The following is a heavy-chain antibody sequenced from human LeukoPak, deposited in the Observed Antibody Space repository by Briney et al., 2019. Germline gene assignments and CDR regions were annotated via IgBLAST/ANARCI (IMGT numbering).Heavy chain of an antibody. Sequence: GGSLRLSCEASGLSFTNYAMSWVRQPPGKGLEWVAAISSGNTYYADSVRGRFAISRDDSKNMVYLQMNSLRDEDTALYYCVREAGYCASVCLKSNWFDPWGQGTLVTVSS. CDR1: GLSFTNYA. CDR2: ISSGNT. V-gene: IGHV3-23*01. D-gene: IGHD2-15*01. J-gene: IGHJ5*02. CDR3: VREAGYCASVCLKSNWFDP.